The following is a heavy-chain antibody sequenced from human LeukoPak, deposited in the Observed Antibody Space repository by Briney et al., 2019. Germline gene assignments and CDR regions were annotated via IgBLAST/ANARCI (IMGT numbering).Heavy chain of an antibody. V-gene: IGHV4-59*12. CDR1: GGSISSYY. CDR3: ARDFEGSSWSFDY. CDR2: ISYSGST. J-gene: IGHJ4*02. D-gene: IGHD6-13*01. Sequence: SETLSLTCTVSGGSISSYYWSWIRQPPGKGLEWIGYISYSGSTNSNPSLKSRVTISLDTSKNQFSLKLSSVTAADTAVYYCARDFEGSSWSFDYWGQGTLVTVSS.